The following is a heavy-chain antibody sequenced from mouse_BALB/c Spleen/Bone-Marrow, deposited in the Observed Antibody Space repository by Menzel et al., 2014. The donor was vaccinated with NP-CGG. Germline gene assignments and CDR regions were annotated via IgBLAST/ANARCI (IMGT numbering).Heavy chain of an antibody. CDR3: ARYDVPVWFAY. Sequence: VQLQESGPELVKPGASVMMSCKASGYTFTDSVIGWVKQRTGQGLEWIGDIDPGSGSTYYNEKFKGKATLTADKSSNTVYMELSSLTSEDSAVYFCARYDVPVWFAYWGQGTLVTVSA. V-gene: IGHV1-81*01. CDR1: GYTFTDSV. J-gene: IGHJ3*01. D-gene: IGHD2-14*01. CDR2: IDPGSGST.